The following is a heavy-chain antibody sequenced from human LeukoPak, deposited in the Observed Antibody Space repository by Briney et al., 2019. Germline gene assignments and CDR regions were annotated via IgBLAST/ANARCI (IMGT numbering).Heavy chain of an antibody. CDR3: ARDSPYCSSTSCYIDY. CDR1: GFTFHNNG. J-gene: IGHJ4*02. D-gene: IGHD2-2*02. CDR2: ISSSSSYI. V-gene: IGHV3-21*01. Sequence: GGSLRLSCAASGFTFHNNGMSWVRQAPGKGLEWVSSISSSSSYIYYADSVKGRFTISRDNAKNSLYLQMNSLRAEDTAVYYCARDSPYCSSTSCYIDYWGQGTLVTVSS.